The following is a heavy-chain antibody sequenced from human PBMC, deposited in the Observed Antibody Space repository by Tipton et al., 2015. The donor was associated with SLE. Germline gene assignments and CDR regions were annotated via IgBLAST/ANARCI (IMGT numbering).Heavy chain of an antibody. J-gene: IGHJ4*02. CDR3: ARHGSGRIGDFED. V-gene: IGHV4-34*01. Sequence: TLSLTCAVYGGSVSGYYWSWIRQPPRKGPEWIGEVNHSGSTNFHPSLKSRVTISVDTSKNQFSLKLNSVTAADTAMYYCARHGSGRIGDFEDWGQGTLVTVSS. CDR2: VNHSGST. CDR1: GGSVSGYY. D-gene: IGHD3-10*01.